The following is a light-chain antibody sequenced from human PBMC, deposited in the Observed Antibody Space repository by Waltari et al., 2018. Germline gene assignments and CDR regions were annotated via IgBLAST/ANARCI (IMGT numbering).Light chain of an antibody. CDR1: SGDLGTFKY. CDR3: SSYAGNNHLI. Sequence: QSALTQPPSASGSPGQSLTIPSTGSSGDLGTFKYVSWYQQHPGKAPKVIIYDVSKRPSGVPGRFSASKSDNTASLTVSGLQSDDEAIYYCSSYAGNNHLIFGGGTRVTVL. V-gene: IGLV2-8*01. J-gene: IGLJ2*01. CDR2: DVS.